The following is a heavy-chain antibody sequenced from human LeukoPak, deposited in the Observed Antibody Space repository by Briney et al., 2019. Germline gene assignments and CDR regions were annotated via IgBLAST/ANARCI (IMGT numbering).Heavy chain of an antibody. J-gene: IGHJ4*02. CDR3: ARERSGYQAY. Sequence: GGSLRLSCAASGFTVSGNYMTWVRQAPGKGLEGVSGISDSGGSTFYADSVKGRFTISRDNSKNILYVQMNSLIAEDRGVYYGARERSGYQAYGGQGTLATASS. V-gene: IGHV3-53*01. D-gene: IGHD3-3*01. CDR1: GFTVSGNY. CDR2: ISDSGGST.